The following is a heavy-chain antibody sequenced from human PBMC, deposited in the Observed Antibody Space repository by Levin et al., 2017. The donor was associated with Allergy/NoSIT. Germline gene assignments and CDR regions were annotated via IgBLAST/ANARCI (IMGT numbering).Heavy chain of an antibody. D-gene: IGHD6-13*01. Sequence: LSLTCAASGFTFSSYAMSWVRQAPGKGLEWVSAISGSGGSTYYADSVKGRFTISRDNSKNTLYLQMNSLRAEDTAVYYCAKDRGSSWDFDYWGQGTLVTVSS. CDR1: GFTFSSYA. V-gene: IGHV3-23*01. CDR2: ISGSGGST. J-gene: IGHJ4*02. CDR3: AKDRGSSWDFDY.